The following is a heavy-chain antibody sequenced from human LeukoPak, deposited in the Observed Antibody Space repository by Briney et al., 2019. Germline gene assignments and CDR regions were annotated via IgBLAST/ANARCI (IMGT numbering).Heavy chain of an antibody. D-gene: IGHD3-22*01. Sequence: HRASVKVSCKASGGTFSSYAISWVRQAPGQGLEWMGRIIPILGIANYAQKFQGRVTITADKSTSTAYMELSSLRSEDTAVYYCARERDYDSSGLFDYWGQGTLVTVPS. J-gene: IGHJ4*02. CDR1: GGTFSSYA. V-gene: IGHV1-69*04. CDR3: ARERDYDSSGLFDY. CDR2: IIPILGIA.